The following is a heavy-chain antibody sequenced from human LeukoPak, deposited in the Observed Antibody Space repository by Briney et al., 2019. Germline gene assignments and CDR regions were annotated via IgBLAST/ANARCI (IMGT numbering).Heavy chain of an antibody. CDR3: AKDSVYSSSSLAAWFDP. V-gene: IGHV3-23*01. J-gene: IGHJ5*02. Sequence: GGSLRLSCAASVFTFSSYAMSWVRQAPGKGLEWVSAVSGSGGSTYYADSVKGRFTISRDNSKNTLYLQMNSLRAEDTAEYYCAKDSVYSSSSLAAWFDPWAQGTLVTVSS. D-gene: IGHD6-6*01. CDR1: VFTFSSYA. CDR2: VSGSGGST.